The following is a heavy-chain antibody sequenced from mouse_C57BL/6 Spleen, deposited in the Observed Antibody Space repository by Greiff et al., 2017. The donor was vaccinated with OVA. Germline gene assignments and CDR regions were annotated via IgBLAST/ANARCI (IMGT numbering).Heavy chain of an antibody. D-gene: IGHD2-12*01. Sequence: DVKLVESGGGLVKPGGSLKLSCAASGFTFSDYGMHWVRQAPEKGLEWVAYISSGSSTIYYADTVKGRFTISRDNAKNTLFLQMTSLRSEDTAMYYCAREDDEGFDYWGQGTTLTVSS. CDR2: ISSGSSTI. CDR3: AREDDEGFDY. CDR1: GFTFSDYG. J-gene: IGHJ2*01. V-gene: IGHV5-17*01.